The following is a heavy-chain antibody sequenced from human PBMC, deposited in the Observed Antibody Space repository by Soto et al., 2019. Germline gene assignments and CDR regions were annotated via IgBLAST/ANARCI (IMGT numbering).Heavy chain of an antibody. CDR1: GFTFSSYG. CDR2: ISYDGSNK. D-gene: IGHD3-10*01. V-gene: IGHV3-30*18. CDR3: AKEGGYYGSGSYSVGENYYGMAV. Sequence: GGSLRLSCAASGFTFSSYGMHWVRQAPGKGLEWVAVISYDGSNKYYADSVKGRFTISRDNSKNTLYLQMNSLRAEDTAVYYCAKEGGYYGSGSYSVGENYYGMAVWGQGTTVTVSS. J-gene: IGHJ6*02.